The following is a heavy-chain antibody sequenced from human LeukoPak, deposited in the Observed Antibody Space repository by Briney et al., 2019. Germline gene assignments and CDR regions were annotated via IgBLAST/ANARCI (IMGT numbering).Heavy chain of an antibody. CDR3: ARDLRYYYWYFDL. CDR2: IIPILGIA. J-gene: IGHJ2*01. Sequence: SVKVSCKASGGTFSSYAISWVRQAPGQGLEWMGRIIPILGIANYAQKFQGRVTITADKSTSTAYMELSSLRSEDTAVYYCARDLRYYYWYFDLWGRGTLVTVSS. V-gene: IGHV1-69*04. D-gene: IGHD4-17*01. CDR1: GGTFSSYA.